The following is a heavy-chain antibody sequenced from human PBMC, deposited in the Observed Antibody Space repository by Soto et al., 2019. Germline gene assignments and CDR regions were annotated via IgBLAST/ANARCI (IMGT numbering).Heavy chain of an antibody. CDR3: AREHSSSWRFDY. D-gene: IGHD6-13*01. V-gene: IGHV1-8*01. CDR2: MNPNSGNT. J-gene: IGHJ4*02. Sequence: QVQLVQSGAEVKKPGASVKVSCKASGYTFTSYDINWVRQATGQGLEGMGWMNPNSGNTGYAQKFQGRVTMTRNTSLSTAYMELSSLRSEDTAVYYCAREHSSSWRFDYWGQGTLVTVSS. CDR1: GYTFTSYD.